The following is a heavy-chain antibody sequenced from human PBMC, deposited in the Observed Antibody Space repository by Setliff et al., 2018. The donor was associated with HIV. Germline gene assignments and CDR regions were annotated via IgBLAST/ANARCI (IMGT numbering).Heavy chain of an antibody. CDR2: IYPSTSA. CDR1: GGSIGGYS. J-gene: IGHJ4*02. CDR3: ARRPMVRGFGRYCFDY. Sequence: PSETLSLTCSVSGGSIGGYSWGWIRQSPGKGLEWIGYIYPSTSANYNPSLKSRVRILLDTSKNQFSLRLTSVTAADTAVYFCARRPMVRGFGRYCFDYWGQGTLVTVS. V-gene: IGHV4-4*09. D-gene: IGHD3-10*01.